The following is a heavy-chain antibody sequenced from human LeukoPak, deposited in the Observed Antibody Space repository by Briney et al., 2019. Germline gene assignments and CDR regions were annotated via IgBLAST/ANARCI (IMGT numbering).Heavy chain of an antibody. Sequence: GGSLRLSCAASGFTFSSYSMNWVRQAPGKGLEWVSYISSSSSTIYYADSVKGRFTVSRDNAKNSLYLQMNSLRAEDTAVYYCAREAVYYDSSGYFDYWGQGTLVTVSS. J-gene: IGHJ4*02. CDR1: GFTFSSYS. D-gene: IGHD3-22*01. CDR3: AREAVYYDSSGYFDY. CDR2: ISSSSSTI. V-gene: IGHV3-48*01.